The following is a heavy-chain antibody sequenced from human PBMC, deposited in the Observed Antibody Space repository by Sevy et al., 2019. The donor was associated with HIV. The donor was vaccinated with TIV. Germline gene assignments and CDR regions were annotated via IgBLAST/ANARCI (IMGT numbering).Heavy chain of an antibody. Sequence: ASVKVSCKSSGGIFSTSPISWVRQAPGQGLEWMGGIIPVFGTPTYAQQFQDRLKITADKSTTTAYMEINSLTSADTAVYYCAGLPAWFRAAATNFRWFDPWGQGTLVTVSS. CDR1: GGIFSTSP. J-gene: IGHJ5*02. V-gene: IGHV1-69*06. CDR3: AGLPAWFRAAATNFRWFDP. D-gene: IGHD3-10*01. CDR2: IIPVFGTP.